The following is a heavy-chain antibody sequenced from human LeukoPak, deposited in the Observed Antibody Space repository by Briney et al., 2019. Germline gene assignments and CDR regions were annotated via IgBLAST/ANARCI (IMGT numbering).Heavy chain of an antibody. CDR1: GFTFGSYW. J-gene: IGHJ4*02. Sequence: GGSLRLSCAASGFTFGSYWMSWVRQAPGKGLEWVANIKPDGSEKHHVDSVKGRFTISRDNAKTSLYLQMNSLRAEDTAVYYCASGDYMDYWGQGTLVTVSS. CDR3: ASGDYMDY. CDR2: IKPDGSEK. V-gene: IGHV3-7*01. D-gene: IGHD3-16*01.